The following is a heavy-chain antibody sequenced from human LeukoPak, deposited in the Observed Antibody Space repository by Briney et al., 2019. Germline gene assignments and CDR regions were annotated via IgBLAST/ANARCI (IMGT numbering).Heavy chain of an antibody. D-gene: IGHD3-16*01. V-gene: IGHV3-30*04. Sequence: PGGSLRLSCAASGFTFSSYAMHWVRQAPGKGLEWVAVISYDGSNKYYADSVKGRFTISRDNSKNTLYLQMNSLRAEDTAVYYCARDAQDNEVWPPFGIFDYWGQGTLVTVSS. J-gene: IGHJ4*02. CDR2: ISYDGSNK. CDR3: ARDAQDNEVWPPFGIFDY. CDR1: GFTFSSYA.